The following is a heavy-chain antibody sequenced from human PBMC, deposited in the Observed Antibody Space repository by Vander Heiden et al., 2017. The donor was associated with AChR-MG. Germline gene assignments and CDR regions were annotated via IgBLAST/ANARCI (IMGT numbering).Heavy chain of an antibody. CDR3: ATVGVCTSCYGSPYYYYYGMDV. J-gene: IGHJ6*02. Sequence: QVQLVQSGAEVKKPGASVKVSCKVSGYTLTELSMHWVRQAPGKGLEWMGGFDPEDGETIYAQKFQGRVTMTEDTSTDTAYMELSSLRSEDTAVYYCATVGVCTSCYGSPYYYYYGMDVWGQGTTVTVSS. V-gene: IGHV1-24*01. D-gene: IGHD2-2*01. CDR1: GYTLTELS. CDR2: FDPEDGET.